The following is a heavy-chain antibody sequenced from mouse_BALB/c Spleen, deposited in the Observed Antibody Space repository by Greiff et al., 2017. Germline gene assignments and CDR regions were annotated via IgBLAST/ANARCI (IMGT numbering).Heavy chain of an antibody. Sequence: VQLEQSGAGLMKPGASVKISCKATGYTFSSYWIAWVKQRPGNGLEWIGEILPGSGSTNYNEKFKGEATLTADKSTSTAYMQLSSLSTEDTAVYFCAREDYRYRRALDCWGQGAAVRVSS. D-gene: IGHD2-14*01. CDR1: GYTFSSYW. J-gene: IGHJ4*01. CDR2: ILPGSGST. V-gene: IGHV1-9*01. CDR3: AREDYRYRRALDC.